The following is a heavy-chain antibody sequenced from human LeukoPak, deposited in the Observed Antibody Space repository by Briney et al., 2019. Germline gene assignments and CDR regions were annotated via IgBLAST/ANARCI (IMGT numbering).Heavy chain of an antibody. CDR1: GYTFTGYY. CDR2: INPNSGGT. Sequence: ASVKVSCKASGYTFTGYYMHWVRQAPGQGLEWMGWINPNSGGTNYAQKFQGRVTMTRDTSISTAYMELSRLRSDDTAVYYCAREGLDTAMAIDYWGLGTLVTVSS. CDR3: AREGLDTAMAIDY. J-gene: IGHJ4*02. D-gene: IGHD5-18*01. V-gene: IGHV1-2*02.